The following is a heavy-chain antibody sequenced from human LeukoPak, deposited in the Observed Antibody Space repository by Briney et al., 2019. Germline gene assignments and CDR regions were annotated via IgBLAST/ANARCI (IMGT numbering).Heavy chain of an antibody. CDR3: ARGDTYSSSWYGFHY. D-gene: IGHD6-13*01. CDR2: ISGSGGST. J-gene: IGHJ4*02. CDR1: GFTFSTYA. Sequence: GGSLRLSCAASGFTFSTYAMSWVRQAPGKGLGWVSAISGSGGSTYYADSVKGRFTISRDNSKNTLYLQMDSLRAEDTAVYYCARGDTYSSSWYGFHYWGQGTLVTVSS. V-gene: IGHV3-23*01.